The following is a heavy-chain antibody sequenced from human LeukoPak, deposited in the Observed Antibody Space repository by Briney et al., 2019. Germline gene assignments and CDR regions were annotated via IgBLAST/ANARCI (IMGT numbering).Heavy chain of an antibody. V-gene: IGHV4-31*03. J-gene: IGHJ4*02. Sequence: SQTLSLTCTVSGGSISRGGYYWSWIRQHPGKGLEWIGYIYYSGSTYYNPSLKSRITISVDTSKNQFSLKLSSVTAADTAVYYCARGVTTVTTWRFISRYYFDYWGQGTLVTVSS. CDR3: ARGVTTVTTWRFISRYYFDY. CDR2: IYYSGST. D-gene: IGHD4-17*01. CDR1: GGSISRGGYY.